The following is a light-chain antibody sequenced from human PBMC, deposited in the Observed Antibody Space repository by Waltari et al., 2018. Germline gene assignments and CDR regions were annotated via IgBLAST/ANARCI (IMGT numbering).Light chain of an antibody. CDR2: YDS. V-gene: IGLV3-21*01. CDR3: QLWESGSDRVV. Sequence: SYVLTQPPSVSVAPGKAARITCGGNSIGSRRLHWYQQKPGQAPVLVIYYDSDRPSGIPERISGSKSGNTATLTISRVEAGDEAAYYCQLWESGSDRVVFGGGTKLTVL. J-gene: IGLJ2*01. CDR1: SIGSRR.